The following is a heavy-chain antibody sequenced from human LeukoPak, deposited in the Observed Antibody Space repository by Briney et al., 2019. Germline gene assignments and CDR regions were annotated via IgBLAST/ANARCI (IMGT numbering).Heavy chain of an antibody. CDR3: AKLRSQYYGSGSYLA. D-gene: IGHD3-10*01. J-gene: IGHJ5*02. V-gene: IGHV3-23*01. CDR1: GFTFTRYW. Sequence: PGGSLRLSCAASGFTFTRYWMNWVRQAPGKGLEWVSSISGSNDNTYYADSVKDRFTISRDNSKNTLSLQMNSLRAEDMAVYYCAKLRSQYYGSGSYLAWGQGSLVTVSS. CDR2: ISGSNDNT.